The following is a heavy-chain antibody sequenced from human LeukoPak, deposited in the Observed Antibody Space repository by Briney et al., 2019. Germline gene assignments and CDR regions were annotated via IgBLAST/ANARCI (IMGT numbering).Heavy chain of an antibody. D-gene: IGHD3-22*01. CDR1: GFTFSGSA. CDR2: IRSKANSYAT. Sequence: PGGSLRLSCAASGFTFSGSAMHWVRQASGKGLEWVGRIRSKANSYATAYAASVKGRFTISRDDSKNTAYLQMNSLKTEDTAVYYCTRLSSSGYYYDYWGQGTLVTVSS. CDR3: TRLSSSGYYYDY. J-gene: IGHJ4*02. V-gene: IGHV3-73*01.